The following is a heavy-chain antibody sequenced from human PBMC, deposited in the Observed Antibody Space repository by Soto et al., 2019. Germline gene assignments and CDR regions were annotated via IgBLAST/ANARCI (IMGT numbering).Heavy chain of an antibody. D-gene: IGHD6-19*01. CDR1: GAALSSGGYF. CDR3: TREQSDDNYFAP. V-gene: IGHV4-61*08. CDR2: IYYSGGT. Sequence: SETLPLTCTVSGAALSSGGYFYTWVRPPPGKGLEWLGYIYYSGGTNYNPSLKSRVTISLDKSKSQFSLRLLSVPAADTAVYYCTREQSDDNYFAPWGQGTLATVSS. J-gene: IGHJ5*02.